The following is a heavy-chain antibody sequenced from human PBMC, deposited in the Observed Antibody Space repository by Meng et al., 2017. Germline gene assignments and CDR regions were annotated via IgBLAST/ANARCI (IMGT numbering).Heavy chain of an antibody. CDR3: VRSCSDSRGCSPYKRFDP. CDR1: RCSSSGCGYY. J-gene: IGHJ5*02. Sequence: RPLPELGAGLVKPSVRLPGASSISRCSSSGCGYYGGWLRQLPQKGLEWIASMDYSDRTYDNPSYKRRVTISVATSKNPFTIKVSFVPAAETSVYSCVRSCSDSRGCSPYKRFDPWGQGTLVTVSS. D-gene: IGHD3-22*01. CDR2: MDYSDRT. V-gene: IGHV4-39*06.